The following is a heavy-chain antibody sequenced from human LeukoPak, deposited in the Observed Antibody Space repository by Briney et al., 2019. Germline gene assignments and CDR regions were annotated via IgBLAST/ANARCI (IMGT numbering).Heavy chain of an antibody. Sequence: GGSLRPSCAASGFTFSDYYMSWVRQAPGRGVEWVSYISSISYRNYAKSVKGRFTISRDNAKNSVYLQMYSLRADDTAVYFCARAQNYFDSWGQGILVTVSS. CDR2: ISSISYR. J-gene: IGHJ4*02. V-gene: IGHV3-11*06. CDR3: ARAQNYFDS. CDR1: GFTFSDYY.